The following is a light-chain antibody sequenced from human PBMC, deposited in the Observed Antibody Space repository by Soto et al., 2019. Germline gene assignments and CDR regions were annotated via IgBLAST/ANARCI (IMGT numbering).Light chain of an antibody. Sequence: DIQMTQSPSSLSASIGDRVTFTCRANQDISTSLAWFQQKPGKGPKSLIYAASSLQSGVPPRFSGSGSGTEFSLTISNLQPEDFATYYCQHYKTYPLTFGGGTKVEI. CDR1: QDISTS. J-gene: IGKJ4*01. CDR3: QHYKTYPLT. V-gene: IGKV1-16*01. CDR2: AAS.